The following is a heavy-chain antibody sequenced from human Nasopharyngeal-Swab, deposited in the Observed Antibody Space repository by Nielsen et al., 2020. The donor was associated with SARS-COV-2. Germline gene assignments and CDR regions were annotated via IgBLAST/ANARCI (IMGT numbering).Heavy chain of an antibody. D-gene: IGHD4-17*01. Sequence: WVRQAPGQGLEWMGIINPKGGSTNYAQKFLGRITMTRDTPTTTVYMELSSLRSADTAVYYCARDIGDYRSFAYWGQGTLVTVSS. V-gene: IGHV1-46*01. CDR2: INPKGGST. J-gene: IGHJ4*02. CDR3: ARDIGDYRSFAY.